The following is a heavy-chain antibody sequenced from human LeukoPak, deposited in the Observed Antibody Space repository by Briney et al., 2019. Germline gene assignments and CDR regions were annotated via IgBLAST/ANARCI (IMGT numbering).Heavy chain of an antibody. CDR3: ARHSLWDLWASRYYYYMDV. V-gene: IGHV5-51*01. CDR1: GYSFTSYW. CDR2: IYPGDSDT. J-gene: IGHJ6*03. D-gene: IGHD3-16*01. Sequence: GESLKISCKGSGYSFTSYWIGWVCQMPGKGLEWMGIIYPGDSDTRYSPSFQGQVTISADKSISTAYLQWSGLKASDTAMYYCARHSLWDLWASRYYYYMDVWGKGTTVTVSS.